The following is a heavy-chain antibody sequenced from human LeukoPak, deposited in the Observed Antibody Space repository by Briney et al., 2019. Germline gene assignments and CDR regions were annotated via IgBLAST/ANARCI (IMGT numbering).Heavy chain of an antibody. CDR1: GFTFDSYW. Sequence: GGSLRLSCAASGFTFDSYWMSWVRQAPGKGLEWVSGISWNSGSIGYADSVKGRFTISRDNAKNSLYLQMNSLRAEDTALYYCAKDIPRMRSSRYYYYYGMDVWGQGTTVTVSS. J-gene: IGHJ6*02. D-gene: IGHD6-19*01. CDR3: AKDIPRMRSSRYYYYYGMDV. CDR2: ISWNSGSI. V-gene: IGHV3-9*01.